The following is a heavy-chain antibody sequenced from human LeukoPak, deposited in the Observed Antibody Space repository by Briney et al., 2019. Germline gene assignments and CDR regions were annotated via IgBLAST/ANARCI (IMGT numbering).Heavy chain of an antibody. CDR3: ARSIEGSSYQTFDY. Sequence: PSETLSLTCAVSAGSISSGGYSWSWIRQPPGKGLEWIGYIYHSGSTYYNPSLKSRVTISVDRSKNQFSLKLSSVTAADTAVYYCARSIEGSSYQTFDYWGQGTLVTVSS. D-gene: IGHD6-6*01. CDR2: IYHSGST. CDR1: AGSISSGGYS. J-gene: IGHJ4*02. V-gene: IGHV4-30-2*01.